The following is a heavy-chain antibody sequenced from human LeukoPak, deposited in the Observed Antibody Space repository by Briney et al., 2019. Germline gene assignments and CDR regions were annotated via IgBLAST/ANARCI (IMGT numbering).Heavy chain of an antibody. CDR1: GVSISSYY. Sequence: SETLSLTCAVSGVSISSYYWTWIRQPPGKGLEWIGYIYHSGSTYYNPSLKGRVTISVDRSKNQFSLKLSSVTAADTAVYYCAAYGDSGGYFQHWGQGTLVTVSS. CDR3: AAYGDSGGYFQH. CDR2: IYHSGST. J-gene: IGHJ1*01. D-gene: IGHD4-17*01. V-gene: IGHV4-30-2*01.